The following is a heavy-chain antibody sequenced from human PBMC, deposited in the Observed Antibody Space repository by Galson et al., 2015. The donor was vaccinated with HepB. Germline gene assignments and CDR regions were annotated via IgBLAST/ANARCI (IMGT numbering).Heavy chain of an antibody. CDR1: GFTFSSYG. CDR3: AKDKRSRWI. D-gene: IGHD5-12*01. CDR2: ISYDGSNK. J-gene: IGHJ4*02. Sequence: SLRLSCAASGFTFSSYGMHWVRQAPGKGLEWVAVISYDGSNKYYADSVKGRFTISRDNSKNTLYLQMNSLRAEDTAVYYCAKDKRSRWIWGQGTLVTVSS. V-gene: IGHV3-30*18.